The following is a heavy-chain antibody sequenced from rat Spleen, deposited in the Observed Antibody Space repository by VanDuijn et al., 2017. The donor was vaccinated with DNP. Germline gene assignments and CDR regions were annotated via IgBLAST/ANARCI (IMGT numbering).Heavy chain of an antibody. CDR1: GFTFSDYG. CDR2: ISTSGEYT. CDR3: ASNNYFDY. Sequence: EVQLVESGGGLVQPGRSMKLSCAASGFTFSDYGMAWVRQAPTKGLEWVASISTSGEYTHYRDSVKGRFTISRDNAKNTQYLQIDSLRSEDSATYYCASNNYFDYWGQGVMVTVSS. V-gene: IGHV5S13*01. J-gene: IGHJ2*01.